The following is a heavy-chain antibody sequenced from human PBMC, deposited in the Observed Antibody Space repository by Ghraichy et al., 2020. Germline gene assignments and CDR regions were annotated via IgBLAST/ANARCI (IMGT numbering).Heavy chain of an antibody. V-gene: IGHV4-59*08. CDR2: IYYSGST. Sequence: SETLSLTCTVSGGSISNYYWTWIRQPPGKGLEWIGYIYYSGSTNYDPSLKSRVTISLDTSKNQFSLKLGSVTAADTAVYYCARRVATPDYFDHWGRGTLVTVSS. D-gene: IGHD2-15*01. CDR1: GGSISNYY. CDR3: ARRVATPDYFDH. J-gene: IGHJ2*01.